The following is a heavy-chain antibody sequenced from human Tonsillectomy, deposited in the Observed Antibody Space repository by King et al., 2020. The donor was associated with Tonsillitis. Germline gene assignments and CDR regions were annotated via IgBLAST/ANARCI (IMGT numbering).Heavy chain of an antibody. Sequence: VQLVESGGGVVQPGRSLRLSCAASGFTFSGYGMHWVRQAPGKGLEWVAVISYDGSNKYYADSLKGRFTISRDNSKNTLFLRMISLRAEDTAVYYCTRGDDSSGYYWSFDYWGQGTLVTVSS. D-gene: IGHD3-22*01. CDR2: ISYDGSNK. CDR1: GFTFSGYG. CDR3: TRGDDSSGYYWSFDY. J-gene: IGHJ4*02. V-gene: IGHV3-33*05.